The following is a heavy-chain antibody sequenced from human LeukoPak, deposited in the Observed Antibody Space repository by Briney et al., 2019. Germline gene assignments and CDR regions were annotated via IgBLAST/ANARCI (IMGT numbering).Heavy chain of an antibody. D-gene: IGHD6-6*01. CDR1: GGSISSGGYY. CDR3: ARLSYSSSSGLDY. CDR2: IYHSGST. J-gene: IGHJ4*02. Sequence: SETLSLTCTVSGGSISSGGYYWSWIQQPPGKGLEWIGYIYHSGSTYYNPSLKSRVTISVDRPKNQFSLKLSSVTAADTAVYYCARLSYSSSSGLDYWGQGTLVTVSS. V-gene: IGHV4-30-2*01.